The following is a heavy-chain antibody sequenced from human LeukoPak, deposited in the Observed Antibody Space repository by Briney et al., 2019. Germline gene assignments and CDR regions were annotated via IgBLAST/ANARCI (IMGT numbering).Heavy chain of an antibody. V-gene: IGHV4-59*01. D-gene: IGHD4-23*01. J-gene: IGHJ5*02. Sequence: PSETLSLTCTVSGGSISSYYWSWIRQPPGKGLEWIGYIYYSGSTNYNPSLKSRVTISVDTSKNQVPLNLTSVTAADTAVYYCASKPVVPGSQGHYFDPWGQGTLVTVSS. CDR3: ASKPVVPGSQGHYFDP. CDR2: IYYSGST. CDR1: GGSISSYY.